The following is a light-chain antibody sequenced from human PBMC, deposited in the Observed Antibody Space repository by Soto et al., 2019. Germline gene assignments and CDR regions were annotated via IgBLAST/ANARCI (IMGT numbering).Light chain of an antibody. CDR3: LQATQFPWT. Sequence: DIVMTQSPVSSPVTLGQPASISCRSSQSLVHAEGNTYLSWFQERPGQPPRLVIHNISNRVAGVPDRITGSGAGTEFTLKISGVDVEDVGVYYCLQATQFPWTVGQGTRV. CDR1: QSLVHAEGNTY. J-gene: IGKJ1*01. CDR2: NIS. V-gene: IGKV2-24*01.